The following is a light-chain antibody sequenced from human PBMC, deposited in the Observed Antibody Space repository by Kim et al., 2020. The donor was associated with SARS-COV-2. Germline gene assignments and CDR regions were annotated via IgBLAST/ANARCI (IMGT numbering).Light chain of an antibody. CDR3: NSRDSNDNVV. Sequence: VALRQAVSITCQGDSLSSYSATWYQQTPGQAPILVIYGKNNRPSGIPERFSGSSSGNTASLTITGTQAGDEADYYCNSRDSNDNVVFGGGTKLTVL. CDR2: GKN. CDR1: SLSSYS. V-gene: IGLV3-19*01. J-gene: IGLJ2*01.